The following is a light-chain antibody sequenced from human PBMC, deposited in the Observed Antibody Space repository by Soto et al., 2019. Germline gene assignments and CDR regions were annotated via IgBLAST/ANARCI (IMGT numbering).Light chain of an antibody. J-gene: IGKJ2*01. CDR2: GAS. CDR3: QQTASPPYT. CDR1: ETVATN. Sequence: VMTQSPATLSVSPGERATLSCWASETVATNLAWYQQKPGQAPRLLISGASTRAAGISDRFSGSGSGTDFTLIINSLHPEDVATYFCQQTASPPYTFGQGTKLEI. V-gene: IGKV3-15*01.